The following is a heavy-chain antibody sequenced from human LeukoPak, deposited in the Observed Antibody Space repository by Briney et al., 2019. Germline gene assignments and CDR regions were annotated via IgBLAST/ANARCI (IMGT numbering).Heavy chain of an antibody. Sequence: GGSLRLSCAASGFTVRSTYMSWVRQAPGKGLEWLANINQDGSEKYYVDSVKGRFTISRDNAKNSLYLQMNSLRAEDTAVYYCTTFYTRLTDYWGQGTLVTVSS. D-gene: IGHD2/OR15-2a*01. J-gene: IGHJ4*02. CDR3: TTFYTRLTDY. V-gene: IGHV3-7*05. CDR1: GFTVRSTY. CDR2: INQDGSEK.